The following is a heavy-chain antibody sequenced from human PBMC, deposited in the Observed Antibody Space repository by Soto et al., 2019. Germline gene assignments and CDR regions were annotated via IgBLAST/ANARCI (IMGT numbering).Heavy chain of an antibody. CDR2: IIPILGIA. CDR3: GNSVRGPFDY. J-gene: IGHJ4*02. V-gene: IGHV1-69*02. CDR1: GGTFSSYT. Sequence: QVQLVQSGAEVKKPGSSVKVSCKASGGTFSSYTISWVRQAPGQGLEWMVRIIPILGIANYAQKFQGRVTITADKSTSTAYMELSSLRSEDTAVYYCGNSVRGPFDYWGQGTLVTVSS.